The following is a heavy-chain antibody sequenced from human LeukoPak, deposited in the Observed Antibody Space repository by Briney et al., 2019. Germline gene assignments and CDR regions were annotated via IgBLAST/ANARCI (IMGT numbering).Heavy chain of an antibody. CDR1: GFTLSSYA. J-gene: IGHJ4*02. CDR2: ISGSGGST. CDR3: AKVGHYYDSSGYFDY. D-gene: IGHD3-22*01. V-gene: IGHV3-23*01. Sequence: GGSLRLSCAASGFTLSSYAMSWVRQAPGKGLEWVSAISGSGGSTYYADSVKGRFTISRDNSKNTPYLQMNSVRAEDTAVYYCAKVGHYYDSSGYFDYWGQGTLVTVSS.